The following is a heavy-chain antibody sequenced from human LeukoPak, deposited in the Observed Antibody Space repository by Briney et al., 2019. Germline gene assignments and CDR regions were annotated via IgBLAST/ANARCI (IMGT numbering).Heavy chain of an antibody. CDR3: ARDLSVGATGWYFDL. V-gene: IGHV4-4*07. CDR2: IYTSGST. CDR1: GGSISSYY. Sequence: SETLSLTCTVSGGSISSYYWSWIRQPAGNGLEWIGRIYTSGSTNYNPSLKSRVTMSVDTSKNQFSLKLSSVTAADTAVYYCARDLSVGATGWYFDLWGRGTLVTVSS. J-gene: IGHJ2*01. D-gene: IGHD1-26*01.